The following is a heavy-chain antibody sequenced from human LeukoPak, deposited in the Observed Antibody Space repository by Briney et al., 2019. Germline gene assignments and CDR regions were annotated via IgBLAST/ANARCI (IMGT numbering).Heavy chain of an antibody. CDR1: GYTFSTYD. D-gene: IGHD6-19*01. V-gene: IGHV1-8*03. Sequence: GASVKVSCRASGYTFSTYDINWVRQAPGQGLEWMGWMNPNSGNTGYAPKFQGRVTITRNTSIGTAYMELSSLRSEDTAVYYCAKDPGATVPGYYMDVWGKGTTVTVSS. CDR2: MNPNSGNT. J-gene: IGHJ6*03. CDR3: AKDPGATVPGYYMDV.